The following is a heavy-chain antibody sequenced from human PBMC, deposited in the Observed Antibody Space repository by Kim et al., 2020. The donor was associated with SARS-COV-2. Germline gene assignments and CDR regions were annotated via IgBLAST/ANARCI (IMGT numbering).Heavy chain of an antibody. D-gene: IGHD3-10*01. CDR2: INHSGST. J-gene: IGHJ4*02. CDR3: ARGLEINRLWFGELLHYFDY. CDR1: GGSFSGYY. V-gene: IGHV4-34*01. Sequence: SETLSLTCAVYGGSFSGYYWSWIRQPPGKGLEWIGEINHSGSTNYNPSLKSRVTISVDTSKNQFSLKLGSVTAADTAVYYCARGLEINRLWFGELLHYFDYWGQGTLVTVSS.